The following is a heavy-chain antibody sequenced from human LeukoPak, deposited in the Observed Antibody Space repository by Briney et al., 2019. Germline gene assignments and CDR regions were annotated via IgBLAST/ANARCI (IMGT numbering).Heavy chain of an antibody. CDR2: LFNSGST. V-gene: IGHV4-59*01. D-gene: IGHD3-22*01. CDR1: GSSISTYY. J-gene: IGHJ4*02. Sequence: PSETLSLTCTVSGSSISTYYWSWIRQPPGKGLEWIGYLFNSGSTNYNPSLRSRVVMSADTSKNQFSLKLSSVTAADTAVYYCARSVSSGYYYTPDYWGQGTLVTVSS. CDR3: ARSVSSGYYYTPDY.